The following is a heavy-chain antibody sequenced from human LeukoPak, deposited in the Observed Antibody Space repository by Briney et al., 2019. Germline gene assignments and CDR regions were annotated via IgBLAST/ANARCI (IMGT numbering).Heavy chain of an antibody. CDR1: GFTFDDYA. J-gene: IGHJ4*02. CDR3: AKVHCSSAGCFTGGFDC. V-gene: IGHV3-9*01. D-gene: IGHD2-2*02. Sequence: PGGSLPLSCAASGFTFDDYAVHWGRPVPGKGLEWVSGFNWNTGNINYADSVKGRFTISRDNAKNSLCLQMNSLRTDDTAFYYCAKVHCSSAGCFTGGFDCWGQGTLVIVSS. CDR2: FNWNTGNI.